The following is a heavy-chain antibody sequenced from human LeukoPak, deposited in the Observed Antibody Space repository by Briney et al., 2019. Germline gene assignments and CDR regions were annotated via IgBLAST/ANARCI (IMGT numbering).Heavy chain of an antibody. CDR2: IFHSGRT. CDR1: GGSIRDNNYY. D-gene: IGHD3-9*01. CDR3: ARLLSYDILTDNYYKYYMDV. J-gene: IGHJ6*03. V-gene: IGHV4-39*01. Sequence: SETLSLTCTVSGGSIRDNNYYWGWIRQPPGKGLGWIGGIFHSGRTFYNPSLRSRVSMSVDTSKKQIALTVSSVTAADTAVYYCARLLSYDILTDNYYKYYMDVWGKGATVTVSS.